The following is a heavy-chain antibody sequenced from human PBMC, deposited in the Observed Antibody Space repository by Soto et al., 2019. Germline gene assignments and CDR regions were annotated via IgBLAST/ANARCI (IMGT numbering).Heavy chain of an antibody. CDR2: INAGNGST. J-gene: IGHJ1*01. V-gene: IGHV1-3*01. D-gene: IGHD2-2*01. Sequence: QLVQSGAEVKKPGASVKVSCKASGYTFTSYAMHWVRQAPGQRLEWMGWINAGNGSTKYSQKFQGRVTITRDTSASTAYMELSSLRSEDTAVYYCAREAKRWYCSSTNCTSGYLQQWGQGTLVTVSS. CDR1: GYTFTSYA. CDR3: AREAKRWYCSSTNCTSGYLQQ.